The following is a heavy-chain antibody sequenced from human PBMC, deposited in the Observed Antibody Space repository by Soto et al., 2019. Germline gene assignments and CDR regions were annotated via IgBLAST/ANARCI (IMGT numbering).Heavy chain of an antibody. CDR3: ARGDRGAFDI. Sequence: EVQLVESGGGLVQPGESLRLSCAASGFTFSYYWMHWVRQAPGKGLVWVSRIHSDGSSTTYADSVKGRFTISRDNARNTVYLQMNCLRVEDTAVYYCARGDRGAFDIWGQGTVVTVSS. CDR2: IHSDGSST. J-gene: IGHJ3*02. CDR1: GFTFSYYW. V-gene: IGHV3-74*01. D-gene: IGHD1-26*01.